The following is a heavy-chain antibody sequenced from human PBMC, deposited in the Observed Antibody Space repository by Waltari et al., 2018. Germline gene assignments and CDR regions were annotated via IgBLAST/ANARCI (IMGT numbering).Heavy chain of an antibody. D-gene: IGHD5-12*01. Sequence: EVQLVESGGGLVKPGGSLGLSCATSGSTFSTYSRNWVRQAPGEGVEWVSSISSRSSNRYYADSVKGRFTISRDNAKNSMYMQLNSLRVEDTAIYYCARGVSITETPWFAYWGQGTLVTVSS. V-gene: IGHV3-21*02. J-gene: IGHJ4*02. CDR2: ISSRSSNR. CDR3: ARGVSITETPWFAY. CDR1: GSTFSTYS.